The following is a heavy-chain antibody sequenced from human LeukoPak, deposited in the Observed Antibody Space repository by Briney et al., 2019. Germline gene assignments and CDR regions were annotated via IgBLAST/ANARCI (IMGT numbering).Heavy chain of an antibody. J-gene: IGHJ5*02. V-gene: IGHV4-59*01. CDR2: IYYSGST. Sequence: SETLSLTCTVSGGSISSYYWSWIRQPPGKGLEWIGYIYYSGSTNYNPSLKSRVTISVDTSKNQFSLKLSSVTAADTAVYYCARVGEYCSSTSCSGGWFDPWGQGTLSPSPQ. CDR1: GGSISSYY. D-gene: IGHD2-2*01. CDR3: ARVGEYCSSTSCSGGWFDP.